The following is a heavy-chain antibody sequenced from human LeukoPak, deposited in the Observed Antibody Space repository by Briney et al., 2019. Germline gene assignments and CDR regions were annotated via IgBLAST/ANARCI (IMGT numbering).Heavy chain of an antibody. D-gene: IGHD1-26*01. V-gene: IGHV3-15*01. CDR2: IKSKTDGGTT. J-gene: IGHJ4*02. Sequence: GGSLRLSCAASGFTFSNAWMSWVRQAPGKGLEWVGRIKSKTDGGTTDYAAPVKGRFTISRDDSKNTLYLQMNSLKTEDTAVYCCTTDGTRGATPTFDYWGQGTLVTVSS. CDR1: GFTFSNAW. CDR3: TTDGTRGATPTFDY.